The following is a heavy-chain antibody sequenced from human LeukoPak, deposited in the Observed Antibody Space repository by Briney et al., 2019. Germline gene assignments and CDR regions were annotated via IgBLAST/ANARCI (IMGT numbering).Heavy chain of an antibody. CDR3: ARVPYYGDGSVGAYYYYMDV. CDR1: GDTFRSNA. Sequence: ASVKVSCKVSGDTFRSNAVSWVRQGPRQGLEWMGGIIPIFGITNYAQKFQGRVTITADKSTSTAYMELRSLRSDDTAVYYCARVPYYGDGSVGAYYYYMDVWGKGTTVTISS. D-gene: IGHD4-17*01. V-gene: IGHV1-69*10. J-gene: IGHJ6*03. CDR2: IIPIFGIT.